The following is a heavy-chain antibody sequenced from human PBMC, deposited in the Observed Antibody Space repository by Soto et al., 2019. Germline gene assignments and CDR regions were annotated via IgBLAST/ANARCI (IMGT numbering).Heavy chain of an antibody. CDR3: ARATSFSGHHGY. CDR1: VGSFSSGGYY. D-gene: IGHD2-8*02. V-gene: IGHV4-31*03. Sequence: TLSLTCTFSVGSFSSGGYYWSWIRQLPGKGLEWIGYIYYSGSTYYNPSLKSRFTISLDTSKNQFSLKLSSVTAADTAVYYCARATSFSGHHGYWGQGTLVSVSS. J-gene: IGHJ4*02. CDR2: IYYSGST.